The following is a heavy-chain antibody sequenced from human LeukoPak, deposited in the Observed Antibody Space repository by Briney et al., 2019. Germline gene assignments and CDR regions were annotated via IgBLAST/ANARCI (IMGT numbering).Heavy chain of an antibody. Sequence: SQTLSLTCTVSGGSISSGSYYWSWIRQPAGKGLEWIGRIYTSGSTNYNPSLKSRVTISVDTSKNQFSLELSSVTAADTAVYYCARGWGSYYDSSGYYYVDYWGQGTLVTVSS. CDR2: IYTSGST. V-gene: IGHV4-61*02. CDR1: GGSISSGSYY. D-gene: IGHD3-22*01. CDR3: ARGWGSYYDSSGYYYVDY. J-gene: IGHJ4*02.